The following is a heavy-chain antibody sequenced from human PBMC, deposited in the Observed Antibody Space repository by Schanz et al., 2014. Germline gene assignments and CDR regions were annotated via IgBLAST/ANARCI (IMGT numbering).Heavy chain of an antibody. Sequence: QVQLVESGGGVVQPERSLRLSCAASGFNFANHAIHWVRQGQGNGLQWVAVISSDGSKKLYADSVKGRFIISRDNSKNTLYLQMNSLRAEDTAVYYCARDYSYCNGRNCYNTFDIWGQGTMVTVSS. D-gene: IGHD2-15*01. CDR2: ISSDGSKK. J-gene: IGHJ3*02. CDR1: GFNFANHA. CDR3: ARDYSYCNGRNCYNTFDI. V-gene: IGHV3-30*03.